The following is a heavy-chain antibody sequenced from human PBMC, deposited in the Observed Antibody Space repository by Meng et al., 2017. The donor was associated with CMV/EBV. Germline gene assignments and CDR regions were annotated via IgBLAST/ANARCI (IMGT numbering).Heavy chain of an antibody. CDR3: ARGPRGLLRFLEWSQSYFQH. V-gene: IGHV4-34*01. CDR1: GGSFSGYY. D-gene: IGHD3-3*01. Sequence: SETLSLTCAVYGGSFSGYYWSWIRQPPGKGLEWIGEINHSGSTNYNPSLKSRVTISVDTSKNQFSLKLSSVTAADTAVYYCARGPRGLLRFLEWSQSYFQHWGQGTLVTVSS. J-gene: IGHJ1*01. CDR2: INHSGST.